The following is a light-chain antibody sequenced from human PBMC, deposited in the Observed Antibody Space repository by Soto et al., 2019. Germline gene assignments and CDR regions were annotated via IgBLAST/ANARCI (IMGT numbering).Light chain of an antibody. CDR1: HDISDY. CDR3: QQYDNLICT. CDR2: DAS. Sequence: DTKMTQSPSSLSASIGDRVTITCQASHDISDYLNWYHQKPGKAPELLIYDASNLQTGVPSRFSGRGSGTNFFLTISGLQPEHIGTYYCQQYDNLICTFGPGTKV. V-gene: IGKV1-33*01. J-gene: IGKJ3*01.